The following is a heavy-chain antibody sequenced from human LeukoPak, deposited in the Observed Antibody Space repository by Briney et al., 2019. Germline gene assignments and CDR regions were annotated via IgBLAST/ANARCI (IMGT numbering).Heavy chain of an antibody. CDR2: IYYSGIT. CDR3: ARTGSTYSYGYLAD. V-gene: IGHV4-39*01. Sequence: PSETLSLTCTVSGGFISSSSFYWGWIRQPPGEGLEWIGTIYYSGITYYSPSLKSRVTMSVDTSKKQFSLKLSSVTAADTAVYYCARTGSTYSYGYLADWGQGTLVTVSS. J-gene: IGHJ4*02. D-gene: IGHD5-18*01. CDR1: GGFISSSSFY.